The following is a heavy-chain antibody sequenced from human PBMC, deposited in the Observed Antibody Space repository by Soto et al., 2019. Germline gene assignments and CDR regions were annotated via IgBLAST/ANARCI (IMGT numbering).Heavy chain of an antibody. CDR2: IKQDGSEK. J-gene: IGHJ1*01. D-gene: IGHD6-13*01. CDR1: GFTFSSYW. Sequence: EVQLVESGGGLVQPGGSLRLSCAASGFTFSSYWMSWVRQAPGKGLEWVANIKQDGSEKYYVDSVKGRFTISRDNAKNSLYLQMNGLRAEDTAVYYCAREGIAAASAEYFQHWGQGTLVTVSS. V-gene: IGHV3-7*01. CDR3: AREGIAAASAEYFQH.